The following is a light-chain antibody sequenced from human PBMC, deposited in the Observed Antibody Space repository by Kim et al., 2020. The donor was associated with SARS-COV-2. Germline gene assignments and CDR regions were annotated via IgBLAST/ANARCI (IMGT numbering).Light chain of an antibody. V-gene: IGKV3-15*01. CDR2: GAF. CDR1: QSVSSN. Sequence: VSPGERATRSCRASQSVSSNLAWYQQKPGQAPRLLIYGAFTRASGVPARFSGSGSGTEFTLTISSLQSEDFAVYYCQQYNSWLITFGQGTRLEIK. CDR3: QQYNSWLIT. J-gene: IGKJ5*01.